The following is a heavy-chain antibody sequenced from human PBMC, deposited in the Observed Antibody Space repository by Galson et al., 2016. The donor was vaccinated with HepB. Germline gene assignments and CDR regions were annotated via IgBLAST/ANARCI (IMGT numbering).Heavy chain of an antibody. Sequence: SLRLSCAASGFTFDDYTMHWVRQAPGKGLEWVSLISWDGGSTYYADPVKGRFTISRDNSKNSLYLQMNSLRTEDTALYYCAINRDDSSGYFWGTLDYWGQGTLVTVSS. J-gene: IGHJ4*02. CDR1: GFTFDDYT. CDR3: AINRDDSSGYFWGTLDY. CDR2: ISWDGGST. V-gene: IGHV3-43*01. D-gene: IGHD3-22*01.